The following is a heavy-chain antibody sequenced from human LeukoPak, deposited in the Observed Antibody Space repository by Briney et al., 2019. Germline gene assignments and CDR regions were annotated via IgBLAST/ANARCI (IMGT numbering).Heavy chain of an antibody. J-gene: IGHJ4*02. CDR3: TTEDIVVVPAAPSDY. V-gene: IGHV3-49*03. D-gene: IGHD2-2*01. CDR2: IRSKAYGGTT. Sequence: PGGSLRLSCTGSGFTFRDYGMNWLRQAPGKGLEWVGFIRSKAYGGTTEYAASVKGRFTISRDDSKDIAHLQMNSLKIEDTAVYYCTTEDIVVVPAAPSDYWGQGTLVTVSS. CDR1: GFTFRDYG.